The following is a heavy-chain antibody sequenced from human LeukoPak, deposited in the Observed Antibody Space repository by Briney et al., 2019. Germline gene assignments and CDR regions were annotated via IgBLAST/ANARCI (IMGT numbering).Heavy chain of an antibody. CDR1: GFTFSSYG. J-gene: IGHJ4*02. CDR2: IRYDGSNK. D-gene: IGHD5-18*01. V-gene: IGHV3-30*02. Sequence: GGSLRLSCAASGFTFSSYGMHWVRQAPGKGLEWVAFIRYDGSNKYYADSVKGRFTISRDNSKDTLYLQMNSLRAEDTAVYYCAKPPQRGYSYLYWGQGTLVTVSS. CDR3: AKPPQRGYSYLY.